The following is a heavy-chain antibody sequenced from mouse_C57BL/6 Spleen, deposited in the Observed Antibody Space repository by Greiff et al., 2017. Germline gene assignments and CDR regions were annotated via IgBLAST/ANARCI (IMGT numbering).Heavy chain of an antibody. CDR3: TRGNWGY. CDR1: GYTFTDYE. V-gene: IGHV1-15*01. D-gene: IGHD4-1*01. Sequence: QVHVKQSGAELVRPGASVTLSCKASGYTFTDYEMHWVKQTPVHGLEWIGAIDPETGGTAYNQKFKGKAILTADKSSSTAYMELRSLTSEDSAVYYCTRGNWGYWGQGTTLTVSS. J-gene: IGHJ2*01. CDR2: IDPETGGT.